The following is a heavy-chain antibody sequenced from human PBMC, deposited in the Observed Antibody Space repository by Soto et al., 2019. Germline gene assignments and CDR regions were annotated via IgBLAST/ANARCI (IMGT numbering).Heavy chain of an antibody. Sequence: ASVKVSCKASGDTFTSDDISWVRQAPGQGLEWMGWISAYNGNTNYAQKLQGRVTITADESTSTAYMELSSLRSEDTAVYYCARSLYGGNGYFDYWGQGTLVTVSS. CDR3: ARSLYGGNGYFDY. D-gene: IGHD2-15*01. CDR2: ISAYNGNT. J-gene: IGHJ4*02. V-gene: IGHV1-18*01. CDR1: GDTFTSDD.